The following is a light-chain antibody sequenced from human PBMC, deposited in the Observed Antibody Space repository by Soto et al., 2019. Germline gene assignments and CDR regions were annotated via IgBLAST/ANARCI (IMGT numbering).Light chain of an antibody. CDR1: SSNIGAGYD. V-gene: IGLV1-40*01. J-gene: IGLJ1*01. CDR3: QSYDSSLSAPV. CDR2: GNS. Sequence: QSALTQPPSVSGAPGQRVTISCTGSSSNIGAGYDVHWYQQLPGTAPKLLIYGNSNRPSGVPDRFSGSKSVTSASLAITGLQAEDEADYYCQSYDSSLSAPVFGTGTKLTVL.